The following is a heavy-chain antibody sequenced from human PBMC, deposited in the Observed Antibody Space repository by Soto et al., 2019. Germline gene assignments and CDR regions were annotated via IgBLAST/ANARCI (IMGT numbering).Heavy chain of an antibody. CDR3: ARDKYCSSTSCYSWGALYYYYGMDV. D-gene: IGHD2-2*01. CDR1: GFTFSSYG. V-gene: IGHV3-21*01. J-gene: IGHJ6*02. Sequence: GGSLRLSCAASGFTFSSYGMNWVRQAPGKGLEWVSSISSSGNYIYYADSVKGRFTISRDNAKNSLYLQMNSLRAEDTAVYYCARDKYCSSTSCYSWGALYYYYGMDVWGQGTTVTVSS. CDR2: ISSSGNYI.